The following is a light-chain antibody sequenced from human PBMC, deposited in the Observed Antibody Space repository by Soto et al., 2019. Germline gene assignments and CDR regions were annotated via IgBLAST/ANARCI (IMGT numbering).Light chain of an antibody. CDR3: SSYTSSSTVV. J-gene: IGLJ2*01. V-gene: IGLV2-14*01. Sequence: QSALTQPASVSGSPGQSITISCTGTSSDVGGYNYVSWYQQHPGKAPKLMIYDVSNRPSGVSNNFSGSRSGNTASLTISGLQAEDEADYYCSSYTSSSTVVFGGGTQLTV. CDR1: SSDVGGYNY. CDR2: DVS.